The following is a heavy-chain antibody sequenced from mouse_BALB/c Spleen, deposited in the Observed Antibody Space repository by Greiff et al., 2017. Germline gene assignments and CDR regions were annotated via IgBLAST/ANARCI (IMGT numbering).Heavy chain of an antibody. Sequence: QVQLQQPGAELVRPGASVKLSCKASGYTFTSYWINWVKQRPGQGLEWIGNIYPSDSYTNYNQKFKDKATLTVDKSSSTAYMQLSSPTSEDSAVYYCTADPAWFAYWGQGTLVTVSA. CDR1: GYTFTSYW. V-gene: IGHV1-69*02. J-gene: IGHJ3*01. CDR2: IYPSDSYT. CDR3: TADPAWFAY.